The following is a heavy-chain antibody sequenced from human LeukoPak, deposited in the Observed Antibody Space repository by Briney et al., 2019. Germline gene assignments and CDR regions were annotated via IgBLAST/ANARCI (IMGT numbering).Heavy chain of an antibody. CDR2: ISYDGHKR. J-gene: IGHJ6*02. CDR1: GFGFSMFA. V-gene: IGHV3-30-3*02. CDR3: AKSRGSSWFLGLDV. Sequence: GRSLTLSCAASGFGFSMFALHWVRQAPGKGLEWVAVISYDGHKRYSDSVKGRFTISRDNSKNTLYLQMNSLRAEDTAVYYCAKSRGSSWFLGLDVWGQGTTVAVSS. D-gene: IGHD6-13*01.